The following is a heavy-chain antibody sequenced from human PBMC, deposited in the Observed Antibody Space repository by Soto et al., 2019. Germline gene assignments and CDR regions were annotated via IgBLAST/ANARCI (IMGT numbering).Heavy chain of an antibody. J-gene: IGHJ6*02. CDR3: ARGGGYCSSTSCYLNPLSYYYGMDV. CDR2: MNPNSGNT. D-gene: IGHD2-2*01. Sequence: ASVKVSCKASGYTFTSYDINWVRQATGQGLEWMGWMNPNSGNTGYAQKFQGRVTMTRNTSISTAYMELSSLGSEDTAVYYCARGGGYCSSTSCYLNPLSYYYGMDVWGQGTTVTVSS. CDR1: GYTFTSYD. V-gene: IGHV1-8*01.